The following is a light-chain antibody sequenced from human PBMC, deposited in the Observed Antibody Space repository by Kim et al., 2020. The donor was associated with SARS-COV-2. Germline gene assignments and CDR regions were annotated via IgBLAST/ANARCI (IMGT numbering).Light chain of an antibody. CDR3: QAWDSSTVV. V-gene: IGLV3-1*01. CDR2: QDS. J-gene: IGLJ2*01. CDR1: KLGDKY. Sequence: VSPRHAASITCSGNKLGDKYACWYQQKPGQSPVLVIYQDSKRPSGIPERFSGSNSGNTATLTISGTQAMDEADYYCQAWDSSTVVFGGGTKLTVL.